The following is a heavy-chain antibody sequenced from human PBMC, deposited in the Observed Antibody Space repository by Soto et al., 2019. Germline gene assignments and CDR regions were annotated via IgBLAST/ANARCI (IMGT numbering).Heavy chain of an antibody. D-gene: IGHD3-10*01. CDR2: IYHSGAT. V-gene: IGHV4-31*03. Sequence: QVQLQESGPGLVKPSETLSLSCNASGGSISSDDFFCSWVRQHPARGLEWIGYIYHSGATYYNPSLQSRITISVDTSKYQFSLKLRSVTAADTAVYFCARDEDHGSGLSGGMDVWGQGTAVTVS. CDR1: GGSISSDDFF. CDR3: ARDEDHGSGLSGGMDV. J-gene: IGHJ6*02.